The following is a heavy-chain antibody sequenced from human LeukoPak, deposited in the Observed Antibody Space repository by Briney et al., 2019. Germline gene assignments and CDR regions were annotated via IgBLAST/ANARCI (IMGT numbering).Heavy chain of an antibody. J-gene: IGHJ4*02. CDR2: ISSSSSSV. D-gene: IGHD3-22*01. V-gene: IGHV3-21*01. CDR1: GFTFSTYT. Sequence: GGSLRLSCAASGFTFSTYTMNWVRQAPGKGLEWVSSISSSSSSVYYADSVKGRFTISRDNAKNSLYLQMDSLRGEDTAAYYCARASYYYDSSGYYYFDYWGQGTLVTVSS. CDR3: ARASYYYDSSGYYYFDY.